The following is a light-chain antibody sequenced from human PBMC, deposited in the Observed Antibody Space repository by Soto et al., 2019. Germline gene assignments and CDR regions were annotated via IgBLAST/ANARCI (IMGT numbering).Light chain of an antibody. Sequence: IQLTQSPSSLSASVGDRVTITCRASQDISSSLAWYQQKPGRAPQLLIYAASTLQSGVPSRFSGSGSGTDFTLTISSLHPEDFAVYFCQQFKNYPITFGQGTRLEIK. CDR1: QDISSS. V-gene: IGKV1-9*01. CDR2: AAS. CDR3: QQFKNYPIT. J-gene: IGKJ5*01.